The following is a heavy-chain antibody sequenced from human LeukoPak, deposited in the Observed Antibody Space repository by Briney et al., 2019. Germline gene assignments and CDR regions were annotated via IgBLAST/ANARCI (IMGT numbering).Heavy chain of an antibody. J-gene: IGHJ4*02. D-gene: IGHD6-13*01. CDR1: GGTFSSYA. CDR3: ARVPVAAAGTTPIDY. V-gene: IGHV1-69*04. CDR2: IIPILGIA. Sequence: SVKVSCKASGGTFSSYAISWVRQAPGQGLEWMGRIIPILGIANYAQKFQGRVTITADKSTSTAYMELISLRSEDTAVYYCARVPVAAAGTTPIDYWGQGTLVTVSS.